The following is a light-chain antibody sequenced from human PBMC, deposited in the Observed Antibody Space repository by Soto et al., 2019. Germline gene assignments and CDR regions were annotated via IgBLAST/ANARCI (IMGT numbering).Light chain of an antibody. Sequence: DIQMPPSPSSLSASARHRPTLPCRASHNTRGYLNWYQQKPGKAPELLMYAASNLQSGIPSRFSGSGSGTDFILTISSLQPEEFATDYCQQSYSTPRDFGQVTRLEIK. V-gene: IGKV1-39*01. J-gene: IGKJ5*01. CDR3: QQSYSTPRD. CDR2: AAS. CDR1: HNTRGY.